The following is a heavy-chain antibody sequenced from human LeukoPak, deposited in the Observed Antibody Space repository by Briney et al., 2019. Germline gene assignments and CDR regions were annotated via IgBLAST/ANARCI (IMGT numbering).Heavy chain of an antibody. CDR3: ARDAQPLWSGYDQMAFDI. CDR1: GFTFSSYS. D-gene: IGHD5-12*01. V-gene: IGHV3-48*04. CDR2: ISSSSSTI. Sequence: QPGGSLRLSCAASGFTFSSYSMNWVRQAPGKGLEWVSYISSSSSTIYYADSVKGRFTISRDNAKNSLYLQMNSLRAEDTAVYYCARDAQPLWSGYDQMAFDIWGQGTMVTVSS. J-gene: IGHJ3*02.